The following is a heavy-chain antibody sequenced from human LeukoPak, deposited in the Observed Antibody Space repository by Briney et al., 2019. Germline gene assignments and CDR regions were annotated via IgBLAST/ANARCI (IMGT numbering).Heavy chain of an antibody. V-gene: IGHV4-30-4*01. Sequence: SETLSLTCTLSGGSTSSGGYYWGWVRQPPGKGLEWIGYIYYSGSTYYNPSLKSRVTISVDTSKNQFSLKLSSVTAADTAVYYCARGLGVPTEYYYYGMDVWGQGTTVTVSS. CDR3: ARGLGVPTEYYYYGMDV. CDR1: GGSTSSGGYY. D-gene: IGHD3-16*01. CDR2: IYYSGST. J-gene: IGHJ6*02.